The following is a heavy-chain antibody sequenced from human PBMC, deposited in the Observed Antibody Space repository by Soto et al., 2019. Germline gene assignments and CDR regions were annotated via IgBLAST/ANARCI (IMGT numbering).Heavy chain of an antibody. CDR3: SRHGYYYGSIGNPDDS. Sequence: EVQLVESGGGLVQPGGSLKLSCAASGFTFSASAIHWVRQTSGKGLEWVGRIRDKANNYATVYAASVKGRFTISRDDSKNTAYLQMNSLKTEDTAMYYCSRHGYYYGSIGNPDDSWGQGTLVTVSS. CDR1: GFTFSASA. CDR2: IRDKANNYAT. J-gene: IGHJ4*02. D-gene: IGHD3-22*01. V-gene: IGHV3-73*02.